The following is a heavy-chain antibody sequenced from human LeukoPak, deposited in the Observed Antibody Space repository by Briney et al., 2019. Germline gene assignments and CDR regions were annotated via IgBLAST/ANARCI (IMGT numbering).Heavy chain of an antibody. J-gene: IGHJ6*03. CDR2: LYTREST. CDR1: GGSISIYY. V-gene: IGHV4-4*07. CDR3: AREGILTGYYPPYYYYYYMDV. D-gene: IGHD3-9*01. Sequence: SETLSLICTVSGGSISIYYWSCMRGPARKGLEWIGRLYTRESTNYNPSLKSRVTMSVDTSKHQFSLKLSSVTAADTAVYYCAREGILTGYYPPYYYYYYMDVWGKGTTVTVSS.